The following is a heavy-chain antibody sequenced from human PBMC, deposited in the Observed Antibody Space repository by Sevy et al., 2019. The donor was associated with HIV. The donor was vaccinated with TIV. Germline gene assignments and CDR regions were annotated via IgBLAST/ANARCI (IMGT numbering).Heavy chain of an antibody. CDR1: GFTFSSYA. Sequence: GESLKISCVVSGFTFSSYALSWVRQAPGKGLEWVSVISGSGDTTYYADSVKGRLTISRDNSKNTVYLQINSLRAEDTAVYYCAKDRRYGDIGLFDYWGQGTLVTVSS. V-gene: IGHV3-23*01. J-gene: IGHJ4*02. CDR2: ISGSGDTT. CDR3: AKDRRYGDIGLFDY. D-gene: IGHD4-17*01.